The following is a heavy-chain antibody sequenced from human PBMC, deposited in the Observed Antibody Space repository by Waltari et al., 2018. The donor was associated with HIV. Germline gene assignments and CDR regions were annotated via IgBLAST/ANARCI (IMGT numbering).Heavy chain of an antibody. CDR3: ARIMSDHDAFDV. CDR1: GVSVSSGSYY. CDR2: IYYSGIT. V-gene: IGHV4-61*01. J-gene: IGHJ3*01. D-gene: IGHD2-21*02. Sequence: QVQLQESGPGLVKPAVTLSLTCTVSGVSVSSGSYYWSWIRQSPGKGLEWIGYIYYSGITKYNPSLKSRVTISVDTSKNQFSLKLSSVTAADTAVYHCARIMSDHDAFDVWGQGTMVTVSS.